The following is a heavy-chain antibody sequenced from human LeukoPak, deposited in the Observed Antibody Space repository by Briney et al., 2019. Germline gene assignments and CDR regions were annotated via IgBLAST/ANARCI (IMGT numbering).Heavy chain of an antibody. Sequence: ASVKVSCKASGYTFTDYYMHWVRQAPGQGLEWMGGINPNSGGTNYAQKFQGRVTMNRDTSISTAYMELSSPRSDDTSVYYCARRSGSDAFDIWGQGTMVTVSS. CDR2: INPNSGGT. V-gene: IGHV1-2*02. J-gene: IGHJ3*02. CDR1: GYTFTDYY. D-gene: IGHD3-3*01. CDR3: ARRSGSDAFDI.